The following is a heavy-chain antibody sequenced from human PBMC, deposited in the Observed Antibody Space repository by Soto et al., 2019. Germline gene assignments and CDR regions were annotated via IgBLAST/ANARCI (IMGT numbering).Heavy chain of an antibody. D-gene: IGHD1-1*01. V-gene: IGHV3-23*01. CDR2: SGSGGRA. CDR3: AKATGTTLY. CDR1: GFTFSSYA. J-gene: IGHJ4*02. Sequence: EVQLLVSGGGLVQPGGSLRLSCEASGFTFSSYAMTWVRQAPGKGLEWVSASGSGGRAFYSDSVKGRFTISRDNSRNTLYLQLLSLRVDDTAVYFSAKATGTTLYWGQGTLVTVSS.